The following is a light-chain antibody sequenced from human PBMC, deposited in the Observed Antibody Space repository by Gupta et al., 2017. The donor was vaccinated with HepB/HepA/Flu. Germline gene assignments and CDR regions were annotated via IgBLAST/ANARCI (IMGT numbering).Light chain of an antibody. Sequence: QSALTQPASVSGSPRQSITISCTGTSSDVGTYNLVSWYHHNPGQAPNLLIYEVSKRHSGVSTRFSGSKSGTTASVTIAGLQAEEEADYYCGSYAGSSNTVVFGGGTKLTVL. CDR2: EVS. V-gene: IGLV2-23*02. J-gene: IGLJ2*01. CDR3: GSYAGSSNTVV. CDR1: SSDVGTYNL.